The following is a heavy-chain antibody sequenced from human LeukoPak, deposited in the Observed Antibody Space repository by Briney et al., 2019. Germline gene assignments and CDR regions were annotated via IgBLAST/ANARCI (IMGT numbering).Heavy chain of an antibody. Sequence: GGSLRLSCAASGFTFNNYALTWVRQAPGKGLEWVSGISRSGANTYYADSVKGRFTISRDNSKNTLYLQMNSLRAEDTAVYYCALVTGDYWGQGTLVTVSS. CDR1: GFTFNNYA. V-gene: IGHV3-23*01. CDR2: ISRSGANT. D-gene: IGHD3-9*01. CDR3: ALVTGDY. J-gene: IGHJ4*02.